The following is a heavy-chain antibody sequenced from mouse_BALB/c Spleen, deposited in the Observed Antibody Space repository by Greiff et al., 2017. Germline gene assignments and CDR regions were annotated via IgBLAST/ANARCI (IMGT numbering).Heavy chain of an antibody. CDR2: ISYSGST. CDR3: ARLGLYGNSRYYFDY. CDR1: GYSITSDYA. D-gene: IGHD2-1*01. V-gene: IGHV3-2*02. Sequence: DVQLVESGPGLVKPSQSLSLTCTVTGYSITSDYAWNWIRQFPGNKLEWMGYISYSGSTSYNPSLKSRISITRDTSKNQFFLQLNSVTTEDTATYYCARLGLYGNSRYYFDYWGQGTTLTVSS. J-gene: IGHJ2*01.